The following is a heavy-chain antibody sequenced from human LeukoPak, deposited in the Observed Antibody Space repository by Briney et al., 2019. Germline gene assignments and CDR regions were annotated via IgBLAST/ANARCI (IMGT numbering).Heavy chain of an antibody. Sequence: PSETLSLTCTVSGGSISSGGYYWSWIRQPPGKGLEWIGYIYHSGSTYYNPSLKSRVTISVDRSKNQFSLKLSSVTAADTAVYYCARGGASPYDFWSGYYREYYFDYWGHGALVTVSS. V-gene: IGHV4-30-2*01. CDR3: ARGGASPYDFWSGYYREYYFDY. D-gene: IGHD3-3*01. CDR2: IYHSGST. J-gene: IGHJ4*01. CDR1: GGSISSGGYY.